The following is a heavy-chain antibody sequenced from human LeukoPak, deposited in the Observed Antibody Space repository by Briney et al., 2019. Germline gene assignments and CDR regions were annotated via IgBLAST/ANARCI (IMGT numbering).Heavy chain of an antibody. D-gene: IGHD1-26*01. Sequence: GGSLRLSCAASGFTFKTYAMHWVRQAPGKGLEWVAVISHDGNNKYLADSVKGRFTISRDNSKNSLYLQMNSLRPEDTALYYCVRDLGQWELLGHYWGQGTPVTVSS. CDR2: ISHDGNNK. CDR1: GFTFKTYA. J-gene: IGHJ4*02. V-gene: IGHV3-30*04. CDR3: VRDLGQWELLGHY.